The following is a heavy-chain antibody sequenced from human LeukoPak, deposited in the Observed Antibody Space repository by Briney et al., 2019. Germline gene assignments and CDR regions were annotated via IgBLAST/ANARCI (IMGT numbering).Heavy chain of an antibody. Sequence: SGGSLRLSCAASGFTFSSYSMNWVRQAPGKGLEWVANIKQDGSEKYYVDSVKGRFTISRDNAKNSLYLQMNSLRAEDTAVYYCARGIAIDYWGQGTLVTVSS. V-gene: IGHV3-7*01. CDR2: IKQDGSEK. J-gene: IGHJ4*02. CDR1: GFTFSSYS. D-gene: IGHD6-13*01. CDR3: ARGIAIDY.